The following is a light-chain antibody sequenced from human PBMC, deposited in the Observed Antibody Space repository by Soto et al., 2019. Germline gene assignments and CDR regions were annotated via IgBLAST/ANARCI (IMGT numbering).Light chain of an antibody. V-gene: IGKV3-15*01. Sequence: EIVMTQSPATLXVSPGERATXSXXASQSVSXNLAWYQQKPGQAPRLLIYGASTRATGIPARFSGSGSGTEFTLTISSLQSEDFAVYYCQQYNNWPPLTFGGGTKVEIK. CDR2: GAS. CDR1: QSVSXN. CDR3: QQYNNWPPLT. J-gene: IGKJ4*01.